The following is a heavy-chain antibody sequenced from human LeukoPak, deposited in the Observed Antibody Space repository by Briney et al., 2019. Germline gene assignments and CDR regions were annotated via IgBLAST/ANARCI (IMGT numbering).Heavy chain of an antibody. D-gene: IGHD4-11*01. CDR2: IFYSGST. Sequence: PSETLSLTCTVSGGSISGYYWSWIRQPPGKGLECIGYIFYSGSTNYNPSFKSRVSISLDTSKSQFSLKLTSVTAADTAVYYCARTRNFDFDYWGQGTLVTVSA. J-gene: IGHJ4*02. CDR3: ARTRNFDFDY. CDR1: GGSISGYY. V-gene: IGHV4-59*08.